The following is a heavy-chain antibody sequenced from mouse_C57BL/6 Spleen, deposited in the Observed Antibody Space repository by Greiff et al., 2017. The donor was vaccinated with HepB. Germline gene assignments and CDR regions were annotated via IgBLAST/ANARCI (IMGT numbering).Heavy chain of an antibody. D-gene: IGHD1-1*01. Sequence: QVQLQHPGAELVKPGASVKLSCKASGYTFTSYWMHWVKQRPGQGLEWIGMIHPNSGSTNYNEKFKSKATLTVDKSSSTAYMQLSSLTSEDSAVYYCARNYYYGSSYGDYWGQGTTLTVSS. CDR1: GYTFTSYW. CDR3: ARNYYYGSSYGDY. J-gene: IGHJ2*01. CDR2: IHPNSGST. V-gene: IGHV1-64*01.